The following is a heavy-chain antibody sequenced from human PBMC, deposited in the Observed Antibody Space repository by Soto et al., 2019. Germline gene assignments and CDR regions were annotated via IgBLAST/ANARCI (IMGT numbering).Heavy chain of an antibody. CDR2: INHSGST. CDR1: GGSFSVYY. CDR3: ASVRYSSSSRYYYYGMDV. V-gene: IGHV4-34*01. Sequence: TCAVYGGSFSVYYWRWIRQPPGNGLEWIGEINHSGSTNYNPSLKSRVTISVDTSKNQFSLKLSSVTAADTAVYYCASVRYSSSSRYYYYGMDVWGQGTTVTVSS. J-gene: IGHJ6*02. D-gene: IGHD6-6*01.